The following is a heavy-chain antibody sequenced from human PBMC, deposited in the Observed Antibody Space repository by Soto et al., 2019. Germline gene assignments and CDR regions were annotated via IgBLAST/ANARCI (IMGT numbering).Heavy chain of an antibody. CDR1: GFTFSSYG. D-gene: IGHD2-8*02. Sequence: GGSLRLSCAAYGFTFSSYGMHWFRKAPGKGLKWVAVISYDGSNKYYADSGKGRFTIARDNSKNTLYLQMNSLRAEDTAVYYCAKDTGTVHWFDPWGQGTLVTVSS. CDR2: ISYDGSNK. J-gene: IGHJ5*02. CDR3: AKDTGTVHWFDP. V-gene: IGHV3-30*18.